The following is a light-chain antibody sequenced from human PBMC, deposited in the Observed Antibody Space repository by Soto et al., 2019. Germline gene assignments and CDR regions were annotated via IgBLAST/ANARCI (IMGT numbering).Light chain of an antibody. CDR3: KSYAGSNTYV. Sequence: QSVLSQPPSASGTPGQRVTISCSGSSSNIGRNYIYWYQQLPGTAPKLLIYGNTQRPSGVPDRFSGSKSGNTASLTVSGLQAADEADYFCKSYAGSNTYVFGSGTKVTVL. CDR2: GNT. CDR1: SSNIGRNY. J-gene: IGLJ1*01. V-gene: IGLV1-47*02.